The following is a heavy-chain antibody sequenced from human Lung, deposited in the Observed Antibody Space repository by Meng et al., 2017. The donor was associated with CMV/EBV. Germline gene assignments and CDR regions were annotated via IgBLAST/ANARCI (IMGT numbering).Heavy chain of an antibody. Sequence: GESLKISCAASGFTFSNYAMSWVRQAPGKGLEWVAVIYAGGRSAYYAESVKGRFTIFRDGSENTVYLEMNSLRAEDTALYYCAKDSTYSAWGQGTLVTVPS. CDR1: GFTFSNYA. V-gene: IGHV3-23*03. CDR3: AKDSTYSA. D-gene: IGHD6-13*01. CDR2: IYAGGRSA. J-gene: IGHJ5*02.